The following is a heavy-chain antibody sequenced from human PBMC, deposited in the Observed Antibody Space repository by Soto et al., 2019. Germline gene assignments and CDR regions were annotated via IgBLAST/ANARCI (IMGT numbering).Heavy chain of an antibody. CDR1: GFTFSSSA. CDR2: ISGSGGST. V-gene: IGHV3-23*01. J-gene: IGHJ4*02. Sequence: GGSLILSCAASGFTFSSSAMSCVPQAPGKGLDWVSAISGSGGSTYYADSVKGRFTISRDNSKNTLYLQMNSLRAEDTAGYYCAKDVRAGYVPYYLDYWGQGT. CDR3: AKDVRAGYVPYYLDY. D-gene: IGHD2-2*01.